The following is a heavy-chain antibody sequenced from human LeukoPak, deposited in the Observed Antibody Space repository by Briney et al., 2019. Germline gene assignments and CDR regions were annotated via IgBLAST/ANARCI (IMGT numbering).Heavy chain of an antibody. V-gene: IGHV3-48*01. J-gene: IGHJ3*02. CDR3: ATHIVVVPAAIPVRAFDI. D-gene: IGHD2-2*02. Sequence: GGSLRLSCAASGFTFSSYSMNWVRQAPGRGLEWVSYISSSSSTIYYADSVKGRFTISRDNAKNSLYLQMNSLRAEDTAVYYCATHIVVVPAAIPVRAFDIWGQGTMVTVSS. CDR1: GFTFSSYS. CDR2: ISSSSSTI.